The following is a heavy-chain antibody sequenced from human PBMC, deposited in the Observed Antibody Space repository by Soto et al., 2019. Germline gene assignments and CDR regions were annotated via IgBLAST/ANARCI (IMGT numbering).Heavy chain of an antibody. CDR2: IIPIFGTA. CDR3: ARDLGAEGGMDV. Sequence: SVKVSCKASGGTFSSYAISWVRQAPGQGLEWMGGIIPIFGTASYAQKFQGRVTMTRDTSTSTVYMELSSLRSEDTAAYYCARDLGAEGGMDVWGQGTTVTVSS. J-gene: IGHJ6*02. CDR1: GGTFSSYA. V-gene: IGHV1-69*05.